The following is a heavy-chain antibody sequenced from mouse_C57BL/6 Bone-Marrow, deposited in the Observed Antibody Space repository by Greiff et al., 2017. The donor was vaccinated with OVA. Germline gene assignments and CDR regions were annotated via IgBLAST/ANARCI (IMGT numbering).Heavy chain of an antibody. J-gene: IGHJ3*01. Sequence: DVKLVESGPGLVKPSQSLSLTCSVTGYSITSGYYWNWIRQFPGNKLEWMGYISYDGSNNYNPSLKNRISITRDTSKNQFFLKLNSVTTEDTATYYCARDLRRFAYWGQGTLVTVSA. D-gene: IGHD3-2*02. V-gene: IGHV3-6*01. CDR1: GYSITSGYY. CDR2: ISYDGSN. CDR3: ARDLRRFAY.